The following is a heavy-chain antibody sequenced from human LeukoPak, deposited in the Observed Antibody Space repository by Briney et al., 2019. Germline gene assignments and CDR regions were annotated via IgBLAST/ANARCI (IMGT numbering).Heavy chain of an antibody. CDR2: VYYSGNT. CDR3: ASLYSSSLVVDY. J-gene: IGHJ4*02. D-gene: IGHD6-13*01. CDR1: GVSFSGYY. Sequence: PSETLSLTCAVYGVSFSGYYWSWIRQHPGKGLEWIGYVYYSGNTYYNPSLKSRATISVDTSKNQFSLKLNSVTAADTAVYYCASLYSSSLVVDYWGQGTLVTVSS. V-gene: IGHV4-31*11.